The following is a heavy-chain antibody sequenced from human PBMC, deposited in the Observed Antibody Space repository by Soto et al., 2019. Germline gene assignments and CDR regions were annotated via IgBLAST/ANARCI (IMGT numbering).Heavy chain of an antibody. J-gene: IGHJ4*02. D-gene: IGHD3-9*01. V-gene: IGHV4-31*03. CDR3: ARATGFYGYYFDY. CDR2: IYYSGST. Sequence: SETLSLTCTVSGGSITIGIYYWTWIRQHPGKGLEWIGYIYYSGSTYYNPSLKSRVSISVDTSKNQFSLKLTSVTAADTAVYYCARATGFYGYYFDYWGQGTLVTVSS. CDR1: GGSITIGIYY.